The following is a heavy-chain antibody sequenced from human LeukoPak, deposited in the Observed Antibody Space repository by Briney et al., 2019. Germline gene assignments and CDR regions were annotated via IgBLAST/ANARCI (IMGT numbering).Heavy chain of an antibody. J-gene: IGHJ4*02. D-gene: IGHD2-21*01. Sequence: PGGSLRLSCSAPGFTFSRYAMHWVRQAPGKGLEYVSGISSNGGSTHYADSVKGRFTISRDNSKNTLYLQMSSLRAEDTAVFYCVKGTQYCGGDCYDYWGQGTLVTVSS. CDR3: VKGTQYCGGDCYDY. V-gene: IGHV3-64D*06. CDR1: GFTFSRYA. CDR2: ISSNGGST.